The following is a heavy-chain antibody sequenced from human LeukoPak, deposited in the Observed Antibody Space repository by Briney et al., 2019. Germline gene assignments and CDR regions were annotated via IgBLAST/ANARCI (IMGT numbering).Heavy chain of an antibody. Sequence: PGGSMRLSCAASGFTFSSYGMRWVRQAPGKGLEWVSVIWYDGSNKYYADSVKGRFTISRDNSKNTLYLQMNSLRAQDTAVYYCARDPLWFGESRFDIWGQGTMVTVSS. CDR3: ARDPLWFGESRFDI. D-gene: IGHD3-10*01. V-gene: IGHV3-33*01. J-gene: IGHJ3*02. CDR2: IWYDGSNK. CDR1: GFTFSSYG.